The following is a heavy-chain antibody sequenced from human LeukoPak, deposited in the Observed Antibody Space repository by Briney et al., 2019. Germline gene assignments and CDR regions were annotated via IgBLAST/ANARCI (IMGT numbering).Heavy chain of an antibody. CDR1: GGTFSDFA. V-gene: IGHV1-69*05. J-gene: IGHJ4*02. CDR2: ILPVFGTP. Sequence: SVKVSCKASGGTFSDFALSWLRQVPGQGLEWMGGILPVFGTPSYAQRFEGRVTITTDESTTTGYIEISSLTSEDTALYYCASADDHWIDGFQYWGQGTLVTVSS. CDR3: ASADDHWIDGFQY. D-gene: IGHD1-1*01.